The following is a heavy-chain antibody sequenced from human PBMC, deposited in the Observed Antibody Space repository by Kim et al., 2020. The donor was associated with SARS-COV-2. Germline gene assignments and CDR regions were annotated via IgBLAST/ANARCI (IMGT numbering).Heavy chain of an antibody. CDR3: ARVIYYDILTGSWRGPFDY. CDR1: GFTFSSYS. Sequence: GGSLRLSCAASGFTFSSYSMNWVRQAPGKGLEWVSSISSSSYIYYADSVKGRFTISRDNAKNSLYLQMNSLRAEDTAVYYCARVIYYDILTGSWRGPFDYWGQGTLVTVSS. D-gene: IGHD3-9*01. CDR2: ISSSSYI. V-gene: IGHV3-21*01. J-gene: IGHJ4*02.